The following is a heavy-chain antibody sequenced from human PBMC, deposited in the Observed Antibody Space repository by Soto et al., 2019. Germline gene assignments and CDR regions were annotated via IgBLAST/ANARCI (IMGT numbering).Heavy chain of an antibody. CDR1: GYIFTSYN. CDR3: AREWGVNSGYYFWAY. Sequence: ASVKVSCKASGYIFTSYNMYWVRQAPGQGLEWMGIINPSDGSTTYAQKFQGKVTMATDTSASTVHMELSSLRSEDTAFYYCAREWGVNSGYYFWAYWGQGTQVTVSS. D-gene: IGHD3-22*01. V-gene: IGHV1-46*01. J-gene: IGHJ4*02. CDR2: INPSDGST.